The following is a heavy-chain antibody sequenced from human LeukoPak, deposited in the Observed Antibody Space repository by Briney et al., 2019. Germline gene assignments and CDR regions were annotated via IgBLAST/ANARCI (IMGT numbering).Heavy chain of an antibody. V-gene: IGHV4-61*02. Sequence: SETLSLTCTVSGGSISSGSYYWSWIRQPAGKGLEWIGRIYTSGSTYYNPSLKSRVTISVDTSKNQFSLKLSSVTAADTAVYYCASVPYDSSGGNWFDPWGQGTLVTVSS. CDR3: ASVPYDSSGGNWFDP. CDR1: GGSISSGSYY. D-gene: IGHD3-22*01. CDR2: IYTSGST. J-gene: IGHJ5*02.